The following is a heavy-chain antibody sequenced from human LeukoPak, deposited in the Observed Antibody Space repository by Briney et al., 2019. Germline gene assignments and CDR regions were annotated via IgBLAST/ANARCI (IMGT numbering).Heavy chain of an antibody. CDR1: GGSISSGGYS. CDR3: ARDGYYYGMDV. J-gene: IGHJ6*02. Sequence: PLQTLSLTCAVSGGSISSGGYSWSWIRQPPGKGLEWIGYIYYSGSTNYNPSLKSRVTISVDTSKNQFSLKLSSVTAADTAVYYCARDGYYYGMDVWGQGTTVTVSS. V-gene: IGHV4-30-4*07. CDR2: IYYSGST.